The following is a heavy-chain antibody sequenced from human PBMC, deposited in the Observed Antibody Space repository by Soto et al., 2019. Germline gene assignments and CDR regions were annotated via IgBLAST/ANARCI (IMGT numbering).Heavy chain of an antibody. V-gene: IGHV3-66*01. CDR3: ARNGDSSDYRGWFDP. Sequence: EVQLVESGGGLVQPGGSLRLSCAASGFTVSSNYMSWVRQAPGKGLEWVSVIYSGGTTYYADSVKGRFTISSDNSKNTLYLQMNGVRGEDTAVYYCARNGDSSDYRGWFDPWGQGTLVTVSS. CDR1: GFTVSSNY. J-gene: IGHJ5*02. D-gene: IGHD3-22*01. CDR2: IYSGGTT.